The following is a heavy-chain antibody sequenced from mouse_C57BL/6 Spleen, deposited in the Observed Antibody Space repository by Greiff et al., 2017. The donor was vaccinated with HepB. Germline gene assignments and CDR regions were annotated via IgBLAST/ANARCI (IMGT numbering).Heavy chain of an antibody. CDR3: ARHDYYSNYWGAMDY. CDR1: GFTFSDYY. V-gene: IGHV5-12*01. D-gene: IGHD2-5*01. J-gene: IGHJ4*01. Sequence: DVMLVESGGGLVQPGGSLKLSCAASGFTFSDYYMYWVRQTPEKRLEWVAYISNGGGSTYYPDTVKGRFTISRDNAKNTLYLQMSRLKSEDTAMYYCARHDYYSNYWGAMDYWGQGTSVTVSS. CDR2: ISNGGGST.